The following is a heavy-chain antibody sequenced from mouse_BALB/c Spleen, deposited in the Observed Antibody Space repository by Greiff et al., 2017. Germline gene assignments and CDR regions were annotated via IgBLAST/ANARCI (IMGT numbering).Heavy chain of an antibody. D-gene: IGHD2-4*01. CDR3: ARGDTMINGFAY. Sequence: QVQLKQSGAELARPGASVKMSCKASGYTFTSYTMHWVKQRPGQGLEWIGYINPSSGYTNYNQKFKDKATLTADKSSSTAYMQLSSLTSEDSAVYYCARGDTMINGFAYWGQGTLVTVSA. CDR2: INPSSGYT. J-gene: IGHJ3*01. V-gene: IGHV1-4*01. CDR1: GYTFTSYT.